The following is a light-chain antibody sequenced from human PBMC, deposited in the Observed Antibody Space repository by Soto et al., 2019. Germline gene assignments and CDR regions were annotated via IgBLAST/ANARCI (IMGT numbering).Light chain of an antibody. CDR3: QQYGSSP. CDR1: QSISSY. J-gene: IGKJ5*01. Sequence: DIQMTQSPSSLSASVGDRVTITCRASQSISSYLNWYQQKPGKAPKLLIYAASSRATGVPARFGGSGSGTDFTLTISRLEPEDFAVYYCQQYGSSPFGQGTRLAIK. CDR2: AAS. V-gene: IGKV1-39*01.